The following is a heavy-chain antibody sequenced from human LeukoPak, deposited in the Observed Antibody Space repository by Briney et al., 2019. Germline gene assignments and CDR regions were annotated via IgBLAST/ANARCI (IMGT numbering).Heavy chain of an antibody. J-gene: IGHJ4*02. CDR3: AKPLFHYDFWSGKDYFDY. Sequence: GGSLRLSCAASGFTFSSYAMSWVRQAPGKGLEWVSAISGSGGSTYYADSVKGRFTISRDNSKNTLYLQMNSLRAEDTAVYYCAKPLFHYDFWSGKDYFDYWGQGTLVTVSS. D-gene: IGHD3-3*01. CDR2: ISGSGGST. CDR1: GFTFSSYA. V-gene: IGHV3-23*01.